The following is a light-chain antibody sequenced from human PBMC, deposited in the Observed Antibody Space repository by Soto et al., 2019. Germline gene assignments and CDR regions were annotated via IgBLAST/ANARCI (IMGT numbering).Light chain of an antibody. Sequence: EVVMTQSPATLSVSPGERVTLSCRASQSVRSNLAWYLQKPGQAPRLLIYGASTRATGIPARFSASGSGTEFTLTISSLQSEDFAVYYCQQNNNWPPLTFGGGTKVEIK. CDR1: QSVRSN. V-gene: IGKV3-15*01. J-gene: IGKJ4*01. CDR3: QQNNNWPPLT. CDR2: GAS.